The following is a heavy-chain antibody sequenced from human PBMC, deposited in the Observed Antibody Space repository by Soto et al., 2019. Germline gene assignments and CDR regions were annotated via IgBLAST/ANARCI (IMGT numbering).Heavy chain of an antibody. Sequence: GESLRLSCAASGFTFSSYSMNWVRQAPGKGLEWVSYISSSSSTIYYADSVKGRFTISRDNAKNSLYLQMNSLGAEDTAVYYCARDTSVTMVRGVISYYYYYMDVWGKGTTVTVSS. CDR1: GFTFSSYS. V-gene: IGHV3-48*01. CDR3: ARDTSVTMVRGVISYYYYYMDV. J-gene: IGHJ6*03. D-gene: IGHD3-10*01. CDR2: ISSSSSTI.